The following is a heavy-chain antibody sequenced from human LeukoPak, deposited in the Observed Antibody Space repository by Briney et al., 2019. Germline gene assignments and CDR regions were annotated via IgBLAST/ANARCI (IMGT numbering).Heavy chain of an antibody. J-gene: IGHJ4*02. V-gene: IGHV3-30-3*01. CDR2: ISYDGSNK. Sequence: GRSLRLSCAASGFTFSSYAMHWVRQAPGKGLEWVAVISYDGSNKYYADSVKGRFTISRDNSKNTLYLQMNSLRAEDTAVYYCAEEMATITRPFDYWGQGTLVTVSS. CDR1: GFTFSSYA. D-gene: IGHD5-24*01. CDR3: AEEMATITRPFDY.